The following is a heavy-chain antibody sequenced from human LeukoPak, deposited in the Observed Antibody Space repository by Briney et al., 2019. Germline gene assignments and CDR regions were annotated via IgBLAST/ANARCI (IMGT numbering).Heavy chain of an antibody. Sequence: SETLSLTCTVSGDSIISRSFYWGWIRQPPGKGLEFIGSISYSGSTNYNPSLKSRVTISVDTSTNQYSLSLNSVPAADTAIYYCARAPGGGYEWRAFDPWGQGTLVTVSS. CDR1: GDSIISRSFY. D-gene: IGHD5-12*01. CDR2: ISYSGST. V-gene: IGHV4-39*01. J-gene: IGHJ5*02. CDR3: ARAPGGGYEWRAFDP.